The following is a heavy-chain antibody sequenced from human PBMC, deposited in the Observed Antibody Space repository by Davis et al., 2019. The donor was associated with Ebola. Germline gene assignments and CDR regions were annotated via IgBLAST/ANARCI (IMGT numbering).Heavy chain of an antibody. V-gene: IGHV3-33*01. Sequence: GGSLRLSCAASGFSFSTYGMHWVRQAPGKGLEWMTVIWYDGSKTYYADSAKGRFTISRDNSKYTLSLEMNTLRAADTAVYYCARLSNSNAYFDYWGQGTLVSVPS. J-gene: IGHJ4*02. CDR2: IWYDGSKT. CDR3: ARLSNSNAYFDY. D-gene: IGHD2-8*01. CDR1: GFSFSTYG.